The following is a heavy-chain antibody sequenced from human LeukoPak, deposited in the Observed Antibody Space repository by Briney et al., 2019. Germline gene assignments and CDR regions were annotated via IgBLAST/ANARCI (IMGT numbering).Heavy chain of an antibody. CDR3: ARANFLYCSSTSCLFDY. CDR2: INPNSGGT. V-gene: IGHV1-2*04. Sequence: GASVKVSCKASGYTFTDYYMHWVRLAPGQGLEWRGWINPNSGGTNYVQKFQGWGTMTRDTPINTAYMELSRLTSDDTAVYYCARANFLYCSSTSCLFDYWGQGTLVTVSS. D-gene: IGHD2-2*01. J-gene: IGHJ4*02. CDR1: GYTFTDYY.